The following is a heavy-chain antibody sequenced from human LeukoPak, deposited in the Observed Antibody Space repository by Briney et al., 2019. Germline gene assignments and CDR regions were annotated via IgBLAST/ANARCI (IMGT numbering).Heavy chain of an antibody. J-gene: IGHJ4*02. V-gene: IGHV1-18*01. CDR2: ISAYNGNT. CDR1: GYTFTSYG. D-gene: IGHD4-23*01. Sequence: ASVKVSCKASGYTFTSYGISWVRQAPGQGLEWMGWISAYNGNTNYAQKLQGRVTMTTDTSTSTAYMELSSLRSEDTAVYYCARDRGYGGNSGYFDYWGQGTLVTVSS. CDR3: ARDRGYGGNSGYFDY.